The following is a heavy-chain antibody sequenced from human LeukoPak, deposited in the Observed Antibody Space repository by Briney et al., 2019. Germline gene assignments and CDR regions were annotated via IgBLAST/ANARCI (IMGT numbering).Heavy chain of an antibody. CDR3: ARAPEYGLYYFDY. D-gene: IGHD1-14*01. J-gene: IGHJ4*02. Sequence: SETLSLTCAVYGGSFSGYYWSWIRQPPGKGLEWIGEINHSGSTNYNPSLKSRVTISVDTSKNQFSLKLSSVTAADTAVYYCARAPEYGLYYFDYWGQGTLVTVSS. V-gene: IGHV4-34*01. CDR2: INHSGST. CDR1: GGSFSGYY.